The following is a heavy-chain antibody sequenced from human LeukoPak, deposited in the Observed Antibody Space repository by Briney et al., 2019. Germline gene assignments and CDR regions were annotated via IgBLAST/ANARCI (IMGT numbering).Heavy chain of an antibody. CDR2: IYYSGST. CDR3: VYGSYTYWFDP. CDR1: GGSISSYY. V-gene: IGHV4-59*04. D-gene: IGHD3-16*01. Sequence: SETLSLTCTVSGGSISSYYWSWIRQPPGKGLEWIGYIYYSGSTYYNPSLKSRVTISVDTSKNQFSLKLSSVTAADTAIYYCVYGSYTYWFDPWGQGTLVTVSS. J-gene: IGHJ5*02.